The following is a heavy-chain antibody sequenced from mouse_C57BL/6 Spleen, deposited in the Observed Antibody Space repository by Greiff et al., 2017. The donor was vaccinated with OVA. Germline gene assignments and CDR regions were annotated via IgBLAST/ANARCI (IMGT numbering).Heavy chain of an antibody. J-gene: IGHJ2*01. CDR3: ARKYAVTTGDFDY. CDR2: INPNNGGT. Sequence: EVQLQQSGPELVKPGASVKMSCKASGYTFTDYNMHWVKQSHGKSLEWIGYINPNNGGTSYNQKFKGKATLTVNKSSSTAYMELRSLTSEDSAVYYCARKYAVTTGDFDYWGQGTTLTVSS. D-gene: IGHD2-2*01. CDR1: GYTFTDYN. V-gene: IGHV1-22*01.